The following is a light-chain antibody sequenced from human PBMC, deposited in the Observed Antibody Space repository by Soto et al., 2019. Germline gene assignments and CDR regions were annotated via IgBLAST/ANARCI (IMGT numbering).Light chain of an antibody. V-gene: IGKV3-20*01. CDR3: QQYGNFPRT. J-gene: IGKJ1*01. CDR1: QSVTSGD. Sequence: EIVLTQSPGTLSLSPGERATLSCRASQSVTSGDLAWYQQKPGQAPRLLMYGASRRITGVPDRFSGSGSGTDFTLTISRLHPEDFAGYYCQQYGNFPRTFGQGTKVEIK. CDR2: GAS.